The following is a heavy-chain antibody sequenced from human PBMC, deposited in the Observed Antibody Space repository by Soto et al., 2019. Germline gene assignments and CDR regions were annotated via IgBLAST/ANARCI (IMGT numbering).Heavy chain of an antibody. CDR2: ISWNSGSI. V-gene: IGHV3-9*01. CDR1: GFTFDDYA. Sequence: GGSLRLSCAASGFTFDDYAMHWVRQAPGKGLEWVSGISWNSGSIGYADSVKGRFTISRDNAKNSLYLQMNSLRAEDTALYYCAKDAMTTVTTPDYWGQGTLVTVSS. CDR3: AKDAMTTVTTPDY. D-gene: IGHD4-17*01. J-gene: IGHJ4*02.